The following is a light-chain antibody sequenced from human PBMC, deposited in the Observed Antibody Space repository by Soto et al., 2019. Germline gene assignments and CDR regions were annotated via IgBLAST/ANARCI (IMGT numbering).Light chain of an antibody. Sequence: QSALTQPRSVSGSPGQSVTISCTGTSSDVGGYNYVSWYQQHPGKAPKIMIYDVSKRPSGVPDRFSGSKSGNTAPLTISGLQAEDEADYYCCSYAGSYTRVFGGGTKVTVL. CDR2: DVS. V-gene: IGLV2-11*01. J-gene: IGLJ2*01. CDR1: SSDVGGYNY. CDR3: CSYAGSYTRV.